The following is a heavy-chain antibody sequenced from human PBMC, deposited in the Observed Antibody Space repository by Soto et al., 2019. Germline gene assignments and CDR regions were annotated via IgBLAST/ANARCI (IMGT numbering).Heavy chain of an antibody. CDR2: IYYSGST. V-gene: IGHV4-61*01. Sequence: SETLSLTCTVSGGSVSSGSYYWSWIRQPPEKGLEWIGYIYYSGSTNYNPSLKSRVTISVDTSKNQFSLKLSSVTAADTAVYYCARDYYDSSGYYYDYWGQGTLVTVSS. J-gene: IGHJ4*02. CDR3: ARDYYDSSGYYYDY. CDR1: GGSVSSGSYY. D-gene: IGHD3-22*01.